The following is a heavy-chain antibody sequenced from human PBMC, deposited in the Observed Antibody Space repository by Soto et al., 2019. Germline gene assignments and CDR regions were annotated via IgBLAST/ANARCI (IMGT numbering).Heavy chain of an antibody. CDR2: ISVYNGNT. V-gene: IGHV1-18*01. CDR3: ARGVVVPAATGQTWFDP. J-gene: IGHJ5*02. CDR1: GYTFPSSG. Sequence: GAAVKVSSKASGYTFPSSGISWVGQAPGQGLEWMGWISVYNGNTNYAQNFQGRVSMTTDTSTSTVYMEPRNLRSDDTAVYYCARGVVVPAATGQTWFDPWGQGTRGPVPP. D-gene: IGHD2-2*01.